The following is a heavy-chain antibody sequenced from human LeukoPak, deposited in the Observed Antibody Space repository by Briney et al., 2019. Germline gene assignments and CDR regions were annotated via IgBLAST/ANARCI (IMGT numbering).Heavy chain of an antibody. CDR1: GYSFTTYW. CDR3: ARQAEGSYSSGWYALNY. J-gene: IGHJ4*02. CDR2: IDPSDSYT. Sequence: GESLKISCEGSGYSFTTYWIHWVRQMPGKGLEWLGRIDPSDSYTNYSPSFQGHVTISADKSISTAYLQWSSLKASDTAMYYCARQAEGSYSSGWYALNYLGQGTLVTVSS. V-gene: IGHV5-10-1*01. D-gene: IGHD6-19*01.